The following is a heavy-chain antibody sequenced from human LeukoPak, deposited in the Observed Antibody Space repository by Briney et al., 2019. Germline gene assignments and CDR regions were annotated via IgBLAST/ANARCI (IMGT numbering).Heavy chain of an antibody. D-gene: IGHD3-16*02. CDR3: AKKAKITFGGIIASYYMDV. J-gene: IGHJ6*03. V-gene: IGHV3-30*02. CDR2: TRFDGSNK. Sequence: GGSLRLSCAASGFSFSDYGMHWVRQAPGKGLEWVAFTRFDGSNKYYADSVKGRFTISRDNSKNTLYLQMNSLRAEDTAVYFCAKKAKITFGGIIASYYMDVWGKGTTVTVSS. CDR1: GFSFSDYG.